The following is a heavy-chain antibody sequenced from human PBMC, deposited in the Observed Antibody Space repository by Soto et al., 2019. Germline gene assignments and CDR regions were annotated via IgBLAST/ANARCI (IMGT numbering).Heavy chain of an antibody. D-gene: IGHD5-12*01. Sequence: GGSLRLSCAASGFTFNNYWMHWVRQAPGKGLAWVSRINSNGNSTGYADSVKGRFTISRDNAKNTLYLQMNSLRAEETAVYYCTRSPSGGYSNYWGQGALVTVSS. CDR2: INSNGNST. V-gene: IGHV3-74*01. J-gene: IGHJ4*02. CDR1: GFTFNNYW. CDR3: TRSPSGGYSNY.